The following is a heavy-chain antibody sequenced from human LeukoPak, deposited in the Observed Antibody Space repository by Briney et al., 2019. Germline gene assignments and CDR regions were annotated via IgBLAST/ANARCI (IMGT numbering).Heavy chain of an antibody. V-gene: IGHV3-30*18. CDR3: AKEEYRLLSPPSFDP. J-gene: IGHJ5*02. CDR2: ISYDGSNK. CDR1: GFTFSSYG. Sequence: GGSLRLSCAASGFTFSSYGMHWVRQAPGKGLEWVAVISYDGSNKYYADSVKGRFTISRDNSKNTLYLQMNSLRAEDTAVYYCAKEEYRLLSPPSFDPWGQGTLVTVSS. D-gene: IGHD2-2*01.